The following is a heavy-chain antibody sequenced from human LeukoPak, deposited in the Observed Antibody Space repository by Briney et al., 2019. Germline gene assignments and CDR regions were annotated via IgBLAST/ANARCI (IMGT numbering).Heavy chain of an antibody. V-gene: IGHV4-39*01. Sequence: SETLSLTCFVSGGSINSSRYYWGWIRQPPGKGLEWIGSIYYSGNTYYNPSLKSRVTISVDTSKNQFSLKLSSVTAADTAVYYCARQNYYDTSGYSKNWFDPWGQGTLVTVSS. D-gene: IGHD3-22*01. CDR3: ARQNYYDTSGYSKNWFDP. CDR2: IYYSGNT. CDR1: GGSINSSRYY. J-gene: IGHJ5*02.